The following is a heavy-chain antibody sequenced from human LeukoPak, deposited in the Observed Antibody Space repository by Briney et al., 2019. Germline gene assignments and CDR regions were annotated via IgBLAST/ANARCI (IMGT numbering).Heavy chain of an antibody. CDR3: ARGPTVRGSNWFDP. CDR1: GGSISNY. D-gene: IGHD3-10*01. CDR2: MYANGNS. Sequence: SETLSLTCTVSGGSISNYWSWIRQPAGKRLEWIGRMYANGNSNFNPSLKSRVTMSVDTSNNQISLKLTSVTAADTAVYYCARGPTVRGSNWFDPWGQGTLVTVSS. J-gene: IGHJ5*02. V-gene: IGHV4-4*07.